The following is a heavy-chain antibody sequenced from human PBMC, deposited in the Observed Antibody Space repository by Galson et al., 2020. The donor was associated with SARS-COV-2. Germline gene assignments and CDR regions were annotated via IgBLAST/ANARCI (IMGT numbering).Heavy chain of an antibody. CDR2: INTGSSSI. Sequence: GESLKISCAASGFTFSSYSMNWVRQAPGKGLEWVSSINTGSSSIYYADSVKGRFTVSRDNAKNSLYLQMNSLRAEDTAVYYCARDSYDSSGFYYKEYWGQGALVTVSS. D-gene: IGHD3-22*01. J-gene: IGHJ4*02. CDR3: ARDSYDSSGFYYKEY. V-gene: IGHV3-21*01. CDR1: GFTFSSYS.